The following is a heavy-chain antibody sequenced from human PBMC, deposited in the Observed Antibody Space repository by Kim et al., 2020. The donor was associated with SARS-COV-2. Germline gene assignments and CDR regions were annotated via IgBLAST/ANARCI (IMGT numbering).Heavy chain of an antibody. Sequence: GGSLRLSCAASGFTFSSYAMSWVRQAPGKGLEWVSAISGSGGSTYYADSVKGRFTISRDNSKNTLYLQMNSLRAEDTAVYYCAKDHSYYYGSGSYGWFDPWGQGTLVTVSS. CDR3: AKDHSYYYGSGSYGWFDP. D-gene: IGHD3-10*01. CDR1: GFTFSSYA. J-gene: IGHJ5*02. CDR2: ISGSGGST. V-gene: IGHV3-23*01.